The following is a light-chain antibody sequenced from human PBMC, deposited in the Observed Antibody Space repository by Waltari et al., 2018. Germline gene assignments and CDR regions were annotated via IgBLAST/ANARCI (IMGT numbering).Light chain of an antibody. CDR3: ISYAGSDNLV. CDR2: EVT. Sequence: QSALTQPPSASGSPGQSVTISCTGISSDVGGYTYVSWYQQHPGKAPKLMIYEVTRRPSGVPDRFSGSKSGNTASLTVSVLQADDEADYYCISYAGSDNLVFGGGTKLTVL. V-gene: IGLV2-8*01. J-gene: IGLJ2*01. CDR1: SSDVGGYTY.